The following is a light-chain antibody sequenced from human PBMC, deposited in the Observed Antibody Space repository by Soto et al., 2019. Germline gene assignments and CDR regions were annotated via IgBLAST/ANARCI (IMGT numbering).Light chain of an antibody. V-gene: IGKV3-15*01. CDR2: DAS. J-gene: IGKJ1*01. Sequence: EIVMTQSPASLSVSPGERATLSCRASQSVSSNLAWYQQKPGQAPRLLIYDASTRATGIQARFSGSGSGTEFTITNSSLQSEDFAVYYCQQYNNWPPWTFGQGTKVEIK. CDR1: QSVSSN. CDR3: QQYNNWPPWT.